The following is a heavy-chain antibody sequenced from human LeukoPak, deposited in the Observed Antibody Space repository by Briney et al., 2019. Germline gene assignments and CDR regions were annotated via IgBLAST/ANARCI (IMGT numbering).Heavy chain of an antibody. V-gene: IGHV1-2*02. CDR1: VYTFTNFY. J-gene: IGHJ4*02. D-gene: IGHD2-2*01. CDR2: MNPNSGDT. CDR3: ARRPINCIITNCYVDY. Sequence: ASVTVSCKASVYTFTNFYIHWVRQAPGQGLEWVGWMNPNSGDTSYAREFQDRVAMTRDTSLSTAYMELSRLRSDDTAVYFCARRPINCIITNCYVDYWGQGTLVTVSS.